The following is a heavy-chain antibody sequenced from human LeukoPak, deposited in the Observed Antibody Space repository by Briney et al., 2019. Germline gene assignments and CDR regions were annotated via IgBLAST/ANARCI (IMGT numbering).Heavy chain of an antibody. J-gene: IGHJ6*03. Sequence: ASVKVSCKASGYTFTSYYMHWVRQAPGQGLEWMGIINPSGGSTSYAQKFQGRVTMTRDMSTSTVYMELSSLRSEDTAVYYCARGVSPYCSGGSCYSLPYYMDVWGKGTTVTVSS. CDR1: GYTFTSYY. D-gene: IGHD2-15*01. CDR2: INPSGGST. V-gene: IGHV1-46*01. CDR3: ARGVSPYCSGGSCYSLPYYMDV.